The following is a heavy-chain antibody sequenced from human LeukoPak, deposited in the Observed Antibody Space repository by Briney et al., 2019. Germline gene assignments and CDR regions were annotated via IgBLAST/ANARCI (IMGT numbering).Heavy chain of an antibody. CDR2: IIPIFGTA. D-gene: IGHD3-22*01. CDR3: ARGYYYDSSGYYHFDY. CDR1: GGTFSSYA. V-gene: IGHV1-69*13. J-gene: IGHJ4*02. Sequence: ASVKVSCKASGGTFSSYAISWVRQAPGQGLEWMGGIIPIFGTANYAQKFQGRVTITADESTSTAYVELSSLRSEDTAVYYCARGYYYDSSGYYHFDYWGQGTLVTVSS.